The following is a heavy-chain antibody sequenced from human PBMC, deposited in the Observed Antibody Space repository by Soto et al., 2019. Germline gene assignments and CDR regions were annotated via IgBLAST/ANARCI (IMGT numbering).Heavy chain of an antibody. CDR1: GYTFTSYG. V-gene: IGHV1-18*01. J-gene: IGHJ4*02. CDR3: ARGRYGDY. D-gene: IGHD1-1*01. CDR2: ISAHNGNT. Sequence: QVHLVQSGAEVKKPGASVKVSCKASGYTFTSYGITWVRQAPGQGLEWMGWISAHNGNTDYAQKRQRRVIVTRDTSTSTAYMELRSLISDDTAVYYCARGRYGDYWGQGALVTVSS.